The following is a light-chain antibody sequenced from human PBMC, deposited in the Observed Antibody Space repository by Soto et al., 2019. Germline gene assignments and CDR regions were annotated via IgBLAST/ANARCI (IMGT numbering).Light chain of an antibody. J-gene: IGLJ1*01. CDR1: SSDVGGYNY. Sequence: QSALTQPASVSGSPGQSITISCTGTSSDVGGYNYVSWYQQYPGKAPKLMIYDVGNRPSGVSNRFSGSKSGNTASLTISGLQAEDEADYYCSSYTISNTLVFGSGTKLTVL. V-gene: IGLV2-14*01. CDR2: DVG. CDR3: SSYTISNTLV.